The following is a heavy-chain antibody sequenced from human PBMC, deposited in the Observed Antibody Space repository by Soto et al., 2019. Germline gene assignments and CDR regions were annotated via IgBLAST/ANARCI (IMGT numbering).Heavy chain of an antibody. CDR3: ASGGAGRPDY. CDR1: GFTFSSYG. V-gene: IGHV3-48*02. CDR2: ISSSSGTK. J-gene: IGHJ4*02. Sequence: EVQLVNSGGGLVQPGGSLRLSCAASGFTFSSYGMNWVRQAPGKGLEWVSYISSSSGTKDYADYVKGRFTISRDNAKNALYLQMNSLRDDDTAVYYCASGGAGRPDYWGQGTMVIVSA. D-gene: IGHD3-10*01.